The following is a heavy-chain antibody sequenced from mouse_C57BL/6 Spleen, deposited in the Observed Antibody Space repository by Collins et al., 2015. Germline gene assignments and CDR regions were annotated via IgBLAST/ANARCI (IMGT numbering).Heavy chain of an antibody. V-gene: IGHV2-2*01. D-gene: IGHD2-5*01. Sequence: QVQLKQSGPGLVQPSQSLSITCTVSGFSLTSYGVHWVRQSPGKGLEWLGVIWSGGSTDYNAAFISRLSISKDNSKCQVFFKMNSLQADDAAIYYCARRGSFSNHEFSYWGQGTLVTVSA. CDR1: GFSLTSYG. CDR2: IWSGGST. CDR3: ARRGSFSNHEFSY. J-gene: IGHJ3*01.